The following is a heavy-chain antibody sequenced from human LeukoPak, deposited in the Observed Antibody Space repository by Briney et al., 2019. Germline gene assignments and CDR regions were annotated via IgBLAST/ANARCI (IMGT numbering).Heavy chain of an antibody. CDR1: GFTVSSNY. CDR3: APGRDFWSGYPPL. D-gene: IGHD3-3*01. CDR2: IYSGGST. Sequence: GPLRLSCAASGFTVSSNYMSWVRQAPGKGLEWVSVIYSGGSTYYADSVKGRFTISRDNSKNTLYLQMNSLRAEDTAVYYCAPGRDFWSGYPPLWGQGALVTVSS. V-gene: IGHV3-53*01. J-gene: IGHJ4*02.